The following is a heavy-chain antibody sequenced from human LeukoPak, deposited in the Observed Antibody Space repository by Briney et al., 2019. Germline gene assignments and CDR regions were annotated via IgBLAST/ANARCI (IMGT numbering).Heavy chain of an antibody. Sequence: SETLSLTCAVYGGSFSGYYWSWIRQPPGKGLEWIGEINHSGSTNYNPSLKSRVTISVDTSKNQFSLKLSSVTAADTAVYYCARGLWFGESSGYGMDVWGQGTTVTVSS. J-gene: IGHJ6*02. CDR1: GGSFSGYY. CDR3: ARGLWFGESSGYGMDV. CDR2: INHSGST. D-gene: IGHD3-10*01. V-gene: IGHV4-34*01.